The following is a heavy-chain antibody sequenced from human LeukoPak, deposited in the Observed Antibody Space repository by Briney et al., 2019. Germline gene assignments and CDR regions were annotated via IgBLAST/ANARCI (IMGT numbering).Heavy chain of an antibody. CDR1: GFTFSSYA. CDR2: ISYDGSNK. CDR3: ARGAVTTFSTNSFDY. Sequence: GRSLRLSCAASGFTFSSYAMHWVRQAPGKGLEWVAVISYDGSNKYYADSVKGRFTISRDNAKNSLYLQMNSLRAEDTAVYYCARGAVTTFSTNSFDYWGQGTLVTVSS. V-gene: IGHV3-30-3*01. D-gene: IGHD4-17*01. J-gene: IGHJ4*02.